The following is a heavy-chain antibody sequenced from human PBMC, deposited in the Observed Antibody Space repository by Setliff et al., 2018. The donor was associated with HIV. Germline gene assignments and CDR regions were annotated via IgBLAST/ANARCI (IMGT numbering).Heavy chain of an antibody. D-gene: IGHD6-13*01. V-gene: IGHV4-59*01. CDR1: GGSISSNY. J-gene: IGHJ4*02. Sequence: SETLSLTCTVSGGSISSNYWSWMRQPPGKGLEWIGHIYYSGSTNYNPSLKSRVTISVDTSRNQFSLNLSSVTAADTAVYFCARGRGSSSSWPIDYWGQGTLVTVSS. CDR2: IYYSGST. CDR3: ARGRGSSSSWPIDY.